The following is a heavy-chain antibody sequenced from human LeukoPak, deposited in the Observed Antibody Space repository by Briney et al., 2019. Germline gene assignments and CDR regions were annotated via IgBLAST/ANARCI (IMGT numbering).Heavy chain of an antibody. CDR3: ARMSGDYGDYGNNFYYHYMDV. Sequence: GASVKVSCKASGGTFSSYAISWVRQAPGQGLEWMGGIIPIFGTANYAQKFQGRVTITADESTSTAYMELRSLISDDTAIYYCARMSGDYGDYGNNFYYHYMDVWGKGTTVTISS. CDR1: GGTFSSYA. V-gene: IGHV1-69*13. D-gene: IGHD4-17*01. CDR2: IIPIFGTA. J-gene: IGHJ6*03.